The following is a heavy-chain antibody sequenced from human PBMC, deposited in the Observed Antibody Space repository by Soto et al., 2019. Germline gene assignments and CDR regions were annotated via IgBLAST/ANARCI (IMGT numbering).Heavy chain of an antibody. D-gene: IGHD1-26*01. V-gene: IGHV1-69*01. CDR2: IIPIFGTA. Sequence: QVQLVQSGAEVKKPGSSVKVSCTASVGTFSSYSINWVRQAPGQGLEWMGEIIPIFGTANYAQKFQGRVTITADESTSTAYMELSSLRSEDTAVYYGARDGGRHSGGIDYWGQGTLVTVSS. J-gene: IGHJ4*02. CDR1: VGTFSSYS. CDR3: ARDGGRHSGGIDY.